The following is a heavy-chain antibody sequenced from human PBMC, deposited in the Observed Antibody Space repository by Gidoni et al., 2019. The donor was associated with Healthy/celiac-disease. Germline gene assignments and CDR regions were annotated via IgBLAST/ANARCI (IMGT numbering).Heavy chain of an antibody. J-gene: IGHJ5*02. V-gene: IGHV4-59*01. CDR1: GCSISSYY. CDR2: IYYSGST. CDR3: ARVFSLGTKILDP. D-gene: IGHD5-12*01. Sequence: QVQLQESGPGLVKPSETLSLTCTVSGCSISSYYWSWIRQPPGKGLEWIGYIYYSGSTNYNPSLKSRVTISVDTSKNQFSLKLSSVTAADTAVYYCARVFSLGTKILDPWGQGTLVTVSS.